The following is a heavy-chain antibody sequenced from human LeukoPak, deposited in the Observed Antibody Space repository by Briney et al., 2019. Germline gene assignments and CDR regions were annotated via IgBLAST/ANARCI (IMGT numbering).Heavy chain of an antibody. CDR1: GFTFSDYY. CDR3: ARDKVPMVRGVIPRWFDP. J-gene: IGHJ5*02. D-gene: IGHD3-10*01. V-gene: IGHV3-11*04. CDR2: ISSSGSTI. Sequence: PGGSLRLSCAASGFTFSDYYMSWIRQAPGKGLERVSYISSSGSTIYYADSVKGRFTISRDNAKNSLYLQMNSLRAEDTAVYYCARDKVPMVRGVIPRWFDPWGQGTLVTVSS.